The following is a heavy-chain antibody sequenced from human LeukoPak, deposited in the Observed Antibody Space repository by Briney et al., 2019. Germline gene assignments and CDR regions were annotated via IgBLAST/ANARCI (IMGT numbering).Heavy chain of an antibody. J-gene: IGHJ4*02. CDR3: ASGQYCSTTTCYPARRYDF. D-gene: IGHD2-2*01. V-gene: IGHV4-34*01. CDR1: GGAFSNYF. Sequence: SETLSLTCAVSGGAFSNYFWTWIRQPPGKGLEWIAEINDSGSTNSNTALRSRVAITLDTSKNQFSLRLTSVTAADTAVSYCASGQYCSTTTCYPARRYDFWGQGTLVTVSS. CDR2: INDSGST.